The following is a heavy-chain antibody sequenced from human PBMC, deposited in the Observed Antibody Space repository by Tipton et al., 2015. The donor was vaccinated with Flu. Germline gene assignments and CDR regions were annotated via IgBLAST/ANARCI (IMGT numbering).Heavy chain of an antibody. V-gene: IGHV4-59*01. CDR1: GGSISSYY. D-gene: IGHD6-13*01. CDR3: ARLSSNWYHQLDN. Sequence: LRLSCSVSGGSISSYYWSWIRQSPGKGLEWIGYISYSGSTNYNPSLKSRVTISVDTSKNQFSLKLSSVTAADTAVYCCARLSSNWYHQLDNWGQGTLVTVSS. CDR2: ISYSGST. J-gene: IGHJ4*02.